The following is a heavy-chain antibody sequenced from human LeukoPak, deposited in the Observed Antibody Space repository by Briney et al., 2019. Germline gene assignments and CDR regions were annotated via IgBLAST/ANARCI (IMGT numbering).Heavy chain of an antibody. J-gene: IGHJ4*02. CDR3: AKLAAAGVAPFDS. CDR2: LYSDDTT. V-gene: IGHV3-53*01. CDR1: GFIVNSNY. Sequence: GGSLRLSCAASGFIVNSNYMNWVRQAPGKGLEWVSVLYSDDTTYYADSVKGRFTISRDNSKNTLYLQMSSLRAEDTAVYCCAKLAAAGVAPFDSWGQGTLVTVSS. D-gene: IGHD1-1*01.